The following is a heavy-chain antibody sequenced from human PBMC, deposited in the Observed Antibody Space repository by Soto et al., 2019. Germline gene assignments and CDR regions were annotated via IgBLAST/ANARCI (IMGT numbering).Heavy chain of an antibody. J-gene: IGHJ4*02. CDR2: ISYDGRKT. D-gene: IGHD2-21*01. Sequence: PGGSLRLSCAASGFTFTNYGMHWVRQAPGKGLEWVAVISYDGRKTYYADSVKGRFTISRDNAKNTLYLQMSSLRVEDTAVYYCVRSYPWAYFDFWGQGSRVTVSS. CDR3: VRSYPWAYFDF. V-gene: IGHV3-30*03. CDR1: GFTFTNYG.